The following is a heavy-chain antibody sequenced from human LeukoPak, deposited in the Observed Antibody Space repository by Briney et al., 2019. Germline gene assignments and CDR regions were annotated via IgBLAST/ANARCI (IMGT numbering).Heavy chain of an antibody. J-gene: IGHJ4*02. D-gene: IGHD1-26*01. Sequence: ASVKVSCKASGYKFIDDYMHWVRQAPGQGLEFMGWINPDSGFTNYAQKFKGRVTMTRDTSISTAYLEVRSLTSDDTAVYYCARMRGSYLPDYWGQGTLVTVSS. CDR1: GYKFIDDY. CDR2: INPDSGFT. V-gene: IGHV1-2*02. CDR3: ARMRGSYLPDY.